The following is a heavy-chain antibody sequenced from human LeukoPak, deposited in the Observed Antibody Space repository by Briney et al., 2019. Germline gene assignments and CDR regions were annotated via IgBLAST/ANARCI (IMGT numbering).Heavy chain of an antibody. J-gene: IGHJ6*02. V-gene: IGHV3-74*01. D-gene: IGHD3-3*01. CDR2: INSDGSST. CDR1: GFTFSSYW. CDR3: ARDAATNEYYDFWSGYYPSYYYYGMDV. Sequence: GGSLRLSCAASGFTFSSYWMHWVRQAPGKGLVWVSRINSDGSSTSYADSVKGRFTISRDNAKNTLYLQMNSLSAVDTAVYYCARDAATNEYYDFWSGYYPSYYYYGMDVWGQGTTVTVSS.